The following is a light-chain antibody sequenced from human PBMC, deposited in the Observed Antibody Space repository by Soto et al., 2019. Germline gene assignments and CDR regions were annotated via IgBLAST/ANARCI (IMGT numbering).Light chain of an antibody. Sequence: QSALTQPPSASGSPGQSVTISCTGTNSAVGGYKYVSWYQQHPGKAPKLVIYEVSKRPSGVPDRFSGSKSGNTASLTVSGLQADEESDYYCSSYAGSNNVVFGGGTKLTVL. CDR2: EVS. J-gene: IGLJ2*01. CDR1: NSAVGGYKY. CDR3: SSYAGSNNVV. V-gene: IGLV2-8*01.